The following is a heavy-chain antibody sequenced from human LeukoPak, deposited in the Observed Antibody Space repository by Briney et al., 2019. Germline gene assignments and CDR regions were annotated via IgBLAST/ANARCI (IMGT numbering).Heavy chain of an antibody. Sequence: GGALRLSCAASGFTVSSTYMSCVRQAPGKGLEWVSVIYSGGSTYYADSVKGRFTISRHNSKNTLYLQMNSLRAEDTAVYYCASRGGYSYGSAAGYWGQGTLVTVSS. CDR3: ASRGGYSYGSAAGY. CDR2: IYSGGST. D-gene: IGHD5-18*01. CDR1: GFTVSSTY. V-gene: IGHV3-53*04. J-gene: IGHJ4*02.